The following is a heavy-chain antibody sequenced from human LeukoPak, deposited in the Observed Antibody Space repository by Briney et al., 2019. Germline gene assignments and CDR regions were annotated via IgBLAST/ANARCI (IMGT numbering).Heavy chain of an antibody. D-gene: IGHD3-10*01. CDR2: IYTSGIT. CDR3: ARGRGSDNGYYYYYGMDV. V-gene: IGHV4-4*07. CDR1: GGSISSYY. Sequence: SETLSLTCTVSGGSISSYYWIWIRQPAGKGLEWIGRIYTSGITNYNPSLKSRVTMSVDTSKNQFSLKLSSVTAADTAVYYCARGRGSDNGYYYYYGMDVWGQGTTVTVSS. J-gene: IGHJ6*02.